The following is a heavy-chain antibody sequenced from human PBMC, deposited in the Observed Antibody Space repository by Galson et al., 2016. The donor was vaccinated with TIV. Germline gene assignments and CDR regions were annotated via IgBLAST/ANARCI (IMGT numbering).Heavy chain of an antibody. CDR1: GFRFNSFGTYG. D-gene: IGHD4-17*01. CDR3: AKVRLLDGDYRDY. Sequence: SLRLSCAASGFRFNSFGTYGMNWVRQAPGKGLEWVSGISASGDDTYYADSVRGRFTVSRDNSENTLYLQMDSLRAEDTAVYYCAKVRLLDGDYRDYWGQGTLVTVSS. CDR2: ISASGDDT. V-gene: IGHV3-23*01. J-gene: IGHJ4*02.